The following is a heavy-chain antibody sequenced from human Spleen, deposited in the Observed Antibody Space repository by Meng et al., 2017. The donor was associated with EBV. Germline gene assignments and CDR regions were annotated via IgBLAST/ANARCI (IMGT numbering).Heavy chain of an antibody. J-gene: IGHJ4*02. Sequence: VARQESGPGLVKASQTLTLTCAVSGGSISSGDYYWSWIRQPPGKGLEWIGYIHYSGSTHYNSSLRSRITMSLDTSKNKLSLKLSSVTAADTAVYYCARASSGDSDGFDYWGQGTLVTVSS. D-gene: IGHD5-18*01. CDR1: GGSISSGDYY. CDR2: IHYSGST. CDR3: ARASSGDSDGFDY. V-gene: IGHV4-30-4*01.